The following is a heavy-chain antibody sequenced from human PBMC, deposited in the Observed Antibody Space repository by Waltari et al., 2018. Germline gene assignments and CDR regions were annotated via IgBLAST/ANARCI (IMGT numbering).Heavy chain of an antibody. V-gene: IGHV1-24*01. D-gene: IGHD2-8*01. J-gene: IGHJ4*02. Sequence: QVQLVQSGAEVKKPGASVKVSCKVSGYTLTDLSMHWVRQAPGKGREWRGGCDPEDGETIDEQKFQGRGTMTEDTSTDTAYMELSSLRSEDTAVYYCATDCTNGVCYTGLDYWGQGTLVTVSS. CDR3: ATDCTNGVCYTGLDY. CDR1: GYTLTDLS. CDR2: CDPEDGET.